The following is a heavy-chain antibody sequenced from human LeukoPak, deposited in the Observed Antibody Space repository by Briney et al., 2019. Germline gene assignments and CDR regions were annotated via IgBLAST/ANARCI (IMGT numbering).Heavy chain of an antibody. V-gene: IGHV1-69*13. CDR3: ARTYDSSGYYFQPYSRRLFDY. CDR1: GGTFSSYA. J-gene: IGHJ4*02. CDR2: IIPIFGTA. D-gene: IGHD3-22*01. Sequence: GASVKVSCKASGGTFSSYAISWVRQAPGQGLEWMGGIIPIFGTANYAQKFQGRVTITADESTSTAYMELSSLRSEDTAVYYCARTYDSSGYYFQPYSRRLFDYWGQGTLVTVSS.